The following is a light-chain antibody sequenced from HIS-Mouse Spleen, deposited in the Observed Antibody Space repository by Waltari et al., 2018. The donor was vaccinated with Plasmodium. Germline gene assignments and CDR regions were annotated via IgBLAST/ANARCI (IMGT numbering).Light chain of an antibody. CDR2: EDS. CDR1: ALQKKY. V-gene: IGLV3-10*01. Sequence: SYELTQPPSVSVSPGQTARITCSGDALQKKYAYWYQQKSGQAPGLVIYEDSKRPSGIPERFSVSSAGTMATLTISGAQVEDEADYYCYSTDSSGNHRVFGGGTKLTVL. J-gene: IGLJ3*02. CDR3: YSTDSSGNHRV.